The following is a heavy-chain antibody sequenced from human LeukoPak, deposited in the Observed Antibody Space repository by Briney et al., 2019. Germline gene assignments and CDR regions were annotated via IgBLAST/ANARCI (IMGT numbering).Heavy chain of an antibody. J-gene: IGHJ4*02. CDR1: GFTFDDYA. CDR3: AKDISSGWYGPFDY. Sequence: GRSLRLSCAASGFTFDDYAMRWVRQAPGKGLEWVSGISWNSGSIGYADSVKGRFTISRDNAKNSLYLQMNSLRAEDTALYYCAKDISSGWYGPFDYWGQGTLVTVSS. CDR2: ISWNSGSI. V-gene: IGHV3-9*01. D-gene: IGHD6-19*01.